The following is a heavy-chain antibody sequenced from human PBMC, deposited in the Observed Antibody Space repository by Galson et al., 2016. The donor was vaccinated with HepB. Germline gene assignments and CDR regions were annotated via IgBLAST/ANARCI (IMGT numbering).Heavy chain of an antibody. J-gene: IGHJ5*02. CDR1: GYTFTRYA. V-gene: IGHV1-3*01. CDR3: ARGTDYKGVDDWFDP. CDR2: INAGNGNT. D-gene: IGHD4-11*01. Sequence: SCKASGYTFTRYAVHWVRQAPGQRLEWMGWINAGNGNTKYSQKFQGRVTITRDTSASTASMDLSSLRSEDTAVYYCARGTDYKGVDDWFDPWGQGTLVTVSS.